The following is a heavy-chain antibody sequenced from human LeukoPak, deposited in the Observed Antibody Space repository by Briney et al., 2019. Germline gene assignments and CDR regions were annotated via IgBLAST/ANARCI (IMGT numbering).Heavy chain of an antibody. D-gene: IGHD2-8*02. Sequence: GASVKVSCTASGFTFTNYYMHWVRQAPGQGLEWMGLINPSGSSTNYAQKFRGRVTMTRDTSTTTVYMELSSLRSEDTAVYYCAREESGGYFDYGGRGTLVTVSS. J-gene: IGHJ4*02. V-gene: IGHV1-46*01. CDR3: AREESGGYFDY. CDR1: GFTFTNYY. CDR2: INPSGSST.